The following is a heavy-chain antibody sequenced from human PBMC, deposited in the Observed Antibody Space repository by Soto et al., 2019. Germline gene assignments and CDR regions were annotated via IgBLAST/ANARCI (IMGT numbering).Heavy chain of an antibody. CDR1: GGSISSNY. V-gene: IGHV4-59*01. D-gene: IGHD6-13*01. Sequence: SETLSLTCTVSGGSISSNYWTWIRQPPGKGLEWIGYVYNSGSTNYNPSLKSRVTISEDTPKSQFSLKVNSMTAADTAVYYCARYRREAVAGYTLDNWGQGILVTVSS. CDR2: VYNSGST. J-gene: IGHJ4*02. CDR3: ARYRREAVAGYTLDN.